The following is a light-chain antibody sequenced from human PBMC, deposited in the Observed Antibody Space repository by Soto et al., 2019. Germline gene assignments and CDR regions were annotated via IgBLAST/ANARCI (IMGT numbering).Light chain of an antibody. Sequence: QSALTQPASVSGSPGQSIIISCTGTSSDVGDYDYVSWYRKHPGKAPQLVIYEVSNRPSGVSNRFSGSKSGNTASLTISGLQAEDEADYYCSSYTSSSTVVFGGGTKVTVL. J-gene: IGLJ2*01. CDR2: EVS. V-gene: IGLV2-14*01. CDR3: SSYTSSSTVV. CDR1: SSDVGDYDY.